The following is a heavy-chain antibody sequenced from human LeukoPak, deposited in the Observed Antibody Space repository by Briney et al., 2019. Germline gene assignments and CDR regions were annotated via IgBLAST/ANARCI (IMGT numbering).Heavy chain of an antibody. J-gene: IGHJ3*02. Sequence: GGSLRLSCAASGFTFSNAWMSWVRQAPGKGLEWVGRIKSKTDGGTTDYAAPVKGRFTISRDNSKNTLYLQMNSLRAEDTAVYYCASASGSYYNGAFDIWGQGTMVTVSS. V-gene: IGHV3-15*01. CDR3: ASASGSYYNGAFDI. D-gene: IGHD1-26*01. CDR1: GFTFSNAW. CDR2: IKSKTDGGTT.